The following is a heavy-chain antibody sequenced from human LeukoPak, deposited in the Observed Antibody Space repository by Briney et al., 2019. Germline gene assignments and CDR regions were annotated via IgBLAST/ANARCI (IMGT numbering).Heavy chain of an antibody. CDR3: ARPASDWGLSFDP. CDR2: INHSGST. D-gene: IGHD3-9*01. CDR1: GGSFSGYY. V-gene: IGHV4-34*01. Sequence: PSETLSLTCAVYGGSFSGYYWSWIRQPPGKGLEWIGEINHSGSTNYNPSLKSRVTISVDTSKNQFSLKLSSVTAADTAVYYCARPASDWGLSFDPWGQGTLVTVSS. J-gene: IGHJ5*02.